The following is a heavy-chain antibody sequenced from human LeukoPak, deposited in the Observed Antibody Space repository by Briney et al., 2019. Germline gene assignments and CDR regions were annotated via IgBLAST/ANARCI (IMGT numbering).Heavy chain of an antibody. V-gene: IGHV3-23*01. CDR2: CSGSGGTT. Sequence: SGGSMRLSCAASGFTFSSNAMNWVRQAPGRGLEWVSGCSGSGGTTYYADSVKGRFTISRDNSKNTLYLRMNSLRAEDTAVYYCANGNRCTSPNCLGYYYFYMDVWGKGTTVTVSS. CDR1: GFTFSSNA. D-gene: IGHD2-8*01. J-gene: IGHJ6*03. CDR3: ANGNRCTSPNCLGYYYFYMDV.